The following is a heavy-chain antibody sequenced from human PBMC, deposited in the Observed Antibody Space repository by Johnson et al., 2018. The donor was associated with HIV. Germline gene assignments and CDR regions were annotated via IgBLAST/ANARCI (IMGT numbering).Heavy chain of an antibody. Sequence: VQLVESGGDLVKPGGSLRLSCAASEFTFTNAWMHWVRQAPGKGLEWVGRLKSRTDGNTADYAAPVKGRFTISRDDSKNMLYLQMNSLKTEDTALYYCTTDVPGGPYYNAFDIWGQGTMVTVS. CDR3: TTDVPGGPYYNAFDI. CDR2: LKSRTDGNTA. J-gene: IGHJ3*02. CDR1: EFTFTNAW. D-gene: IGHD1-26*01. V-gene: IGHV3-15*01.